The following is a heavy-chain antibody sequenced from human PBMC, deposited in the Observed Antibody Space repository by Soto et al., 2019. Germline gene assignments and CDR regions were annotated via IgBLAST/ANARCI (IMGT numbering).Heavy chain of an antibody. D-gene: IGHD6-13*01. CDR2: ISNTGST. CDR3: AREWRSRWPFWYFDL. V-gene: IGHV4-59*01. J-gene: IGHJ2*01. Sequence: PSETLSLTCAVSGGSIDTYYWSWIRQPPGRELEWIGYISNTGSTKYNPSLNSRVTISLDTSKKQLSLRLSSVTAADTAVYYCAREWRSRWPFWYFDLWGRGTLVTVSS. CDR1: GGSIDTYY.